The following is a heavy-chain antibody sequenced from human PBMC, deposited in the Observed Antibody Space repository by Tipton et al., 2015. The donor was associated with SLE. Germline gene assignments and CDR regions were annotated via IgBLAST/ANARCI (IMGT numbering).Heavy chain of an antibody. V-gene: IGHV1-8*02. Sequence: QSGAEVKKPGASVKVSCKASGYTFTSYDISWVRQATGQGLEWMGWMNPNSGNTGYAQKFQGRVTMTRNTSISTAYMELSSLRSEDTAVYYCANSPVGIAAAGPAPSAGGSAFDIWGQGTMVTVSS. CDR3: ANSPVGIAAAGPAPSAGGSAFDI. J-gene: IGHJ3*02. CDR1: GYTFTSYD. CDR2: MNPNSGNT. D-gene: IGHD6-13*01.